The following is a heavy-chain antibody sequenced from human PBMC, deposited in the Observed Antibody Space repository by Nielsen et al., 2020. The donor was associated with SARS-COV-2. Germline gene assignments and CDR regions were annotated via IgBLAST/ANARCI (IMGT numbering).Heavy chain of an antibody. CDR3: ARSRRTPLTKDY. Sequence: RQAPGKGLEWIGYIYYSGSTYYNPSLKSRVTISVDTSKNQFSLKLSSVTAADTAVYYCARSRRTPLTKDYWGQGTLVTVSS. D-gene: IGHD4/OR15-4a*01. J-gene: IGHJ4*02. CDR2: IYYSGST. V-gene: IGHV4-31*02.